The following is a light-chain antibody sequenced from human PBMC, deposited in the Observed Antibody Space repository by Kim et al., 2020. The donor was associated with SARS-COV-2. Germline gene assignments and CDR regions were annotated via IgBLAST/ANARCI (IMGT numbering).Light chain of an antibody. Sequence: SASVVDRVTISRRASQSINRSLNWYQQKPGKAPKLLIYAASNLQSGVPSRFSGSGSGTDFTLTISSLQPEDFATYYCQQSYTTWTFGQGTKVDIK. CDR3: QQSYTTWT. CDR1: QSINRS. V-gene: IGKV1-39*01. J-gene: IGKJ1*01. CDR2: AAS.